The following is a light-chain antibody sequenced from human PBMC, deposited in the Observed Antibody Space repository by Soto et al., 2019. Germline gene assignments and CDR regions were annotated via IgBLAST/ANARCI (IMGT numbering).Light chain of an antibody. J-gene: IGKJ2*01. Sequence: DIQMTQSPSSVSASVGDRVTFTCRASQGISSWLAWYQQKPGKAPKLLIYAASTLQGAVPSRFSGRGAGTDFSLTISSLQPEDFATYYCKQTNIFPYTFGQGTKLEIK. CDR1: QGISSW. CDR3: KQTNIFPYT. V-gene: IGKV1D-12*01. CDR2: AAS.